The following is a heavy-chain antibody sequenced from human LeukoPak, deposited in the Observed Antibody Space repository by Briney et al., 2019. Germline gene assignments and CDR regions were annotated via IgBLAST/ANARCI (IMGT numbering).Heavy chain of an antibody. V-gene: IGHV3-21*01. CDR3: ARDPYNGNYGDSYYYYMDV. Sequence: GGSLRLSCAASGFTFSTYNMNWVRQAPGKGLEWVSSITSSSSYTFYADSVKGRFTISRDNAKSSLYLQMNSLRAEDAAIYYCARDPYNGNYGDSYYYYMDVWGKGTTVTISS. J-gene: IGHJ6*03. CDR2: ITSSSSYT. CDR1: GFTFSTYN. D-gene: IGHD1-26*01.